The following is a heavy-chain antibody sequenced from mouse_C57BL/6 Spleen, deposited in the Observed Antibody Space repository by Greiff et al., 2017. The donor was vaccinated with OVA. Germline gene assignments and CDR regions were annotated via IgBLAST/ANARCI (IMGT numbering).Heavy chain of an antibody. CDR3: ARHEGRKGNWDY. Sequence: VKLVESGAELVKPGASVKLSCKASGYTFTEYTIHWVKQRSGQGLEWIGWFYPGSGSIKYNEKFKDKATLTADKSSSTVYMELSRLTSEDSAVYFGARHEGRKGNWDYWGQGTTLTVSS. CDR2: FYPGSGSI. V-gene: IGHV1-62-2*01. J-gene: IGHJ2*01. D-gene: IGHD4-1*01. CDR1: GYTFTEYT.